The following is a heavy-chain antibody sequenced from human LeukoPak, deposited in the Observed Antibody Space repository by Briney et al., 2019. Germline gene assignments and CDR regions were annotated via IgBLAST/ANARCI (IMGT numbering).Heavy chain of an antibody. CDR1: GDSVSSGSSY. D-gene: IGHD2-2*01. CDR3: ARDSSSSSDDYNYAMDV. CDR2: IYYSGSI. J-gene: IGHJ6*01. V-gene: IGHV4-61*01. Sequence: SEALSLTCTVSGDSVSSGSSYWSWIRQPPGKGLEWVGYIYYSGSITYNPSLKSRVTISVDTSKNQFSLKLSSVTAADTAVYYCARDSSSSSDDYNYAMDVWGQGTTVTVSS.